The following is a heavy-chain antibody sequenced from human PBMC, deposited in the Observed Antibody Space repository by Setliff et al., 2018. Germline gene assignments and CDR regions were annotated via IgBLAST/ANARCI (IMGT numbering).Heavy chain of an antibody. D-gene: IGHD2-2*01. CDR1: GYIFSSYG. Sequence: ASVKVSCKGSGYIFSSYGISWVRQAPGQGLQWMGWISSYNGVTNYAQRFQGRVTMSTDTSTSAAYMELRSLRSDDTAVYYCSRLVRFCTKISCQRLLGDDYWGQGALVTVSS. CDR2: ISSYNGVT. J-gene: IGHJ4*02. V-gene: IGHV1-18*01. CDR3: SRLVRFCTKISCQRLLGDDY.